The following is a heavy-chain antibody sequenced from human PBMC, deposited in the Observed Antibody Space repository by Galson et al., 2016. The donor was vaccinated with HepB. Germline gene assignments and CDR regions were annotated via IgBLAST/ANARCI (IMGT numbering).Heavy chain of an antibody. CDR1: DGSIRSSYFS. D-gene: IGHD2-15*01. CDR2: IYYSGSA. Sequence: ETLSLTCTVSDGSIRSSYFSWGWIRQPPGKGLEWIGYIYYSGSANYNPSLKSRVSFSMDTSKNQFSLKLSSVMPADTAIYYCARDQGGPSDHWGQGTLVTVSS. J-gene: IGHJ4*02. CDR3: ARDQGGPSDH. V-gene: IGHV4-61*01.